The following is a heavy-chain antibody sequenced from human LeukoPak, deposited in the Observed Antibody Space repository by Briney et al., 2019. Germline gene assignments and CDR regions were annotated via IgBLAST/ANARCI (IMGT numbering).Heavy chain of an antibody. Sequence: GGSLRLSCAASGFTFSSYAMSWVRQAPGKGLEWVSSISGGAASTDYVDSVKGRFTISRDNAKNSLYLQMNSLRGEDTAVYYCARDQGSGSYYYYYYAMDVWGQGTTVTVSS. CDR3: ARDQGSGSYYYYYYAMDV. D-gene: IGHD1-26*01. J-gene: IGHJ6*02. CDR2: ISGGAAST. CDR1: GFTFSSYA. V-gene: IGHV3-23*01.